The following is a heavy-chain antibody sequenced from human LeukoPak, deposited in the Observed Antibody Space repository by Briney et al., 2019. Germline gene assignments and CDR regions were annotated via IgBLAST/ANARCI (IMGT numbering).Heavy chain of an antibody. CDR2: ISGSGGST. V-gene: IGHV3-23*01. D-gene: IGHD3-10*01. J-gene: IGHJ3*02. CDR1: GFTFSSYA. CDR3: AKDHGSGSYNPHAFDI. Sequence: AGGSLRLSCAASGFTFSSYAMSWVRQATGKGLEWVSAISGSGGSTYYADSVKGRFTISRDNSKNTLYLQMNSLRAEDTAVYYCAKDHGSGSYNPHAFDIWGQGTMVTVSS.